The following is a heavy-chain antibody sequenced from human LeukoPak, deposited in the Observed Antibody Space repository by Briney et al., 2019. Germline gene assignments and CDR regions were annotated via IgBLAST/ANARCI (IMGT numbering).Heavy chain of an antibody. CDR3: ARDSGESFDP. J-gene: IGHJ5*02. V-gene: IGHV3-48*01. Sequence: GGSLRLSCAASGFTFSSYSMNWVRQAPGKGLEWVSYISSSSSTIYYADSVKGRFTISRDNAKNSLYLKMNSLRAEDTAVYYCARDSGESFDPWGQGTLVTVSS. CDR1: GFTFSSYS. CDR2: ISSSSSTI.